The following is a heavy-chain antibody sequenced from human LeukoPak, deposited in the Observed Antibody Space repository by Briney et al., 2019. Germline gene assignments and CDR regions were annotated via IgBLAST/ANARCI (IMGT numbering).Heavy chain of an antibody. V-gene: IGHV3-7*01. CDR1: GFTFSSYW. D-gene: IGHD3-16*01. CDR3: ARVLMTPHFDY. CDR2: IKQDGNEI. J-gene: IGHJ4*02. Sequence: GGSLRLSCAASGFTFSSYWMSWVRQAPGKGPEWVANIKQDGNEIYYVDSVKGRFTISRDNAKNSLFLQMNSLRAEDTAVYYCARVLMTPHFDYWGQGTLVTVSS.